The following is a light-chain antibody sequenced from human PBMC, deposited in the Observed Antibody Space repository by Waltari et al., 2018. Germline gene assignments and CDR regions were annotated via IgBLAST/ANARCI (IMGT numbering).Light chain of an antibody. V-gene: IGLV1-44*01. Sequence: QSVLTQPPSASGTPGQRVPISCSGSSSNIGSNPVNWYQQLPGTAPKLLIYRNNQRPSGVPDRFSGSKSGTSASLAISGLQSEDEADYYCAAWDDSLNGVVFGGGTKLTVL. CDR2: RNN. J-gene: IGLJ2*01. CDR1: SSNIGSNP. CDR3: AAWDDSLNGVV.